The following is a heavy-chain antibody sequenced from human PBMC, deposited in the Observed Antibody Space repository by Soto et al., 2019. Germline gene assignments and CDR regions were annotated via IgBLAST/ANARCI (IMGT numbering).Heavy chain of an antibody. Sequence: SETLSLTCAVPGGSISSGGYSWSWIRQPPGKGLEWIGYIYHSGSTYYSPSLKSRVTISVDRSKNQFSLKLSSVTAADTAVYYCARGTCSGGSCYSADEFDYWGQGTLVTVSS. J-gene: IGHJ4*02. CDR2: IYHSGST. CDR3: ARGTCSGGSCYSADEFDY. D-gene: IGHD2-15*01. CDR1: GGSISSGGYS. V-gene: IGHV4-30-2*01.